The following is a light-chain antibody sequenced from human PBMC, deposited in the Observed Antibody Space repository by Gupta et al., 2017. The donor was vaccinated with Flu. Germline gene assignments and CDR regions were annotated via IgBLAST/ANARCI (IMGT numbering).Light chain of an antibody. V-gene: IGLV3-21*02. Sequence: GGDNIRSKTVHWYQQKPGQAPVVVVSDDSARPSGIPERFSGSNSGDTATLTISRVEDGDEADYYCLWDSGSDFWVFGGGTKLTVL. J-gene: IGLJ3*02. CDR2: DDS. CDR1: NIRSKT. CDR3: LWDSGSDFWV.